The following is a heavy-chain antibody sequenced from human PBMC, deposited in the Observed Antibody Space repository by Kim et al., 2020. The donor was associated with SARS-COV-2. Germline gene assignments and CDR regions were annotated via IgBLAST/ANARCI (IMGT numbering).Heavy chain of an antibody. V-gene: IGHV4-39*07. J-gene: IGHJ6*02. Sequence: NPSLKGRVNISVDTSKHQFSLKVSSVTAADTAVYYCARADTRYYYYAMDVWGQGTTVTVSS. CDR3: ARADTRYYYYAMDV. D-gene: IGHD5-18*01.